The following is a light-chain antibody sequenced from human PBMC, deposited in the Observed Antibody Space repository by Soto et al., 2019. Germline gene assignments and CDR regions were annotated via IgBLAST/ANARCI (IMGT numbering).Light chain of an antibody. CDR3: QQSHSTLLT. Sequence: DIQMTQSPSSLSASVGDRVTITCRASQSISNYLNWYQQKPGKAPKLLIYAASSLQSGVPSRFSGSGSGTDFTLTISSLQPEDFATYYCQQSHSTLLTFGGGTKVEI. CDR2: AAS. J-gene: IGKJ4*01. CDR1: QSISNY. V-gene: IGKV1-39*01.